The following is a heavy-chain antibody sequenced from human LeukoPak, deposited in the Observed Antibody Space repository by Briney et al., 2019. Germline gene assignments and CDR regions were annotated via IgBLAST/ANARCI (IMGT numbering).Heavy chain of an antibody. J-gene: IGHJ4*02. Sequence: LEWVGRIKSKTDGGTTDYAAPVKGRFTISRDDSKNMLYLQMNSLKTEDTAVYYCTTLLWYWGQGTLVTVSS. CDR3: TTLLWY. V-gene: IGHV3-15*01. D-gene: IGHD2-21*01. CDR2: IKSKTDGGTT.